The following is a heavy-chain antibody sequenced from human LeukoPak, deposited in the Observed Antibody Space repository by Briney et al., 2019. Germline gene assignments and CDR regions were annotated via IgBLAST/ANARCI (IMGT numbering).Heavy chain of an antibody. Sequence: WVRQPPGKGLEWVGRIKSKTDGGTTDYAAPVKGRFTISGDDSKNTLYLQMNSLKTEDTAVYYCTTDPAGSGGDYWGQGTLVTVSS. CDR2: IKSKTDGGTT. V-gene: IGHV3-15*01. D-gene: IGHD3-10*01. J-gene: IGHJ4*02. CDR3: TTDPAGSGGDY.